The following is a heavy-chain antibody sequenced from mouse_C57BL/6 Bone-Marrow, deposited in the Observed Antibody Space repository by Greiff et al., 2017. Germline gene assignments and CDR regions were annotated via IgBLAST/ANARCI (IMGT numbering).Heavy chain of an antibody. CDR2: IHPNSGGT. V-gene: IGHV1-64*01. D-gene: IGHD2-3*01. Sequence: QVQLQQPGAELVKPGASVKLSCKASGYTFTSYWMHWVKQRPGKGLEWIGMIHPNSGGTNYNEKFKSKATLTVDKSSSTAYMQLISLTSEDAAVYYCARWLLRRDYFDYWGKGTTLTVSS. CDR1: GYTFTSYW. CDR3: ARWLLRRDYFDY. J-gene: IGHJ2*01.